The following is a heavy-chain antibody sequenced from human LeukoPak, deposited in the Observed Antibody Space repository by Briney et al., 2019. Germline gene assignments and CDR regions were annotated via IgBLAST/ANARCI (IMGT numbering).Heavy chain of an antibody. D-gene: IGHD6-19*01. CDR3: ARASVAGTFYYFYYMDV. J-gene: IGHJ6*03. V-gene: IGHV4-4*07. Sequence: PSETLFLTCTVSGGSISSYYWNWIREPAGKELEWIGRIYTSGSTYYNPSLKSRVTMSVDTSKNQFSLKLSSVTAADTAVYYCARASVAGTFYYFYYMDVWGKGTTVTVSS. CDR1: GGSISSYY. CDR2: IYTSGST.